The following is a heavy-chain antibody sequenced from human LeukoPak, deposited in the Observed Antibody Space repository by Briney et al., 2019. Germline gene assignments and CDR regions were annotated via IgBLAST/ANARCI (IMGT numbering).Heavy chain of an antibody. J-gene: IGHJ4*02. CDR3: AKWKLTAAGISDAV. CDR1: GDSFSTFY. CDR2: IYYTGSP. V-gene: IGHV4-59*01. Sequence: SETLSLTCSMSGDSFSTFYYTWIRQPPGKGLEWVGYIYYTGSPNYNPSLRSRVTIWADTSKNQFSLNLMSATAADAAMYYCAKWKLTAAGISDAVWGQGVPVTVSS. D-gene: IGHD6-13*01.